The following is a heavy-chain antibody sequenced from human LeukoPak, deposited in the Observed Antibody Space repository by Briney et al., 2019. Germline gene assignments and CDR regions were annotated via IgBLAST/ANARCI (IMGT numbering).Heavy chain of an antibody. V-gene: IGHV4-34*01. Sequence: SETLSLTCAVYGGSFSGYYWSWIRQPPGKGLEWIGEINHSGSTNYNPSLKSRVTISVDTSKNQFSLKLSSVTAADTAVYYCARSSWVRWELQLGYAFDIWGQGTMVTVSS. J-gene: IGHJ3*02. CDR3: ARSSWVRWELQLGYAFDI. D-gene: IGHD1-26*01. CDR1: GGSFSGYY. CDR2: INHSGST.